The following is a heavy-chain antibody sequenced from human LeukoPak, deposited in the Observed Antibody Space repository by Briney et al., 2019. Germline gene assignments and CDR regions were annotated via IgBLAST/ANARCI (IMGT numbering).Heavy chain of an antibody. V-gene: IGHV3-48*03. CDR3: ARDQSSSWYNYYYYMDV. D-gene: IGHD6-13*01. J-gene: IGHJ6*03. Sequence: QSGGSLRLSCEDSGFTFRSYEMNWVRQAPGKGLEWIAYLSSSGSAFSYADSVKGRFTIARDSAKNSVYLEMNSLRADDTAVYYCARDQSSSWYNYYYYMDVWGKGTTVTVSS. CDR1: GFTFRSYE. CDR2: LSSSGSAF.